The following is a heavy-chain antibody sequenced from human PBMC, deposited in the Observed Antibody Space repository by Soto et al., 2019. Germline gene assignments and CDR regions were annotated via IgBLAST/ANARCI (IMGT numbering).Heavy chain of an antibody. D-gene: IGHD3-10*01. Sequence: SETLSLTCTVSGCSISSYYWSWIRQPPGKGLEWIGYIYYSGSTNYNPSLKSRVTISVDTSKNQFSLKLSSVTAADTAVYYCARTRITMVRGVARSYYMDVWGKGTTVTVSS. V-gene: IGHV4-59*01. CDR1: GCSISSYY. CDR3: ARTRITMVRGVARSYYMDV. J-gene: IGHJ6*03. CDR2: IYYSGST.